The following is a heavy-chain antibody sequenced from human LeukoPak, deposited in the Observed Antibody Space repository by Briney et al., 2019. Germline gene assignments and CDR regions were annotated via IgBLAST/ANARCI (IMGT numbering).Heavy chain of an antibody. CDR3: ASSPYYYDSSGYYSYYYYYGMDV. V-gene: IGHV1-69*13. CDR1: GGTFSSYA. D-gene: IGHD3-22*01. Sequence: SVKVSCKASGGTFSSYAISWVRQAPGHGLEWMGGISPIFGTANYAQKFQGRVTITADESTSTAYMELSSLISEDTAVYYCASSPYYYDSSGYYSYYYYYGMDVWGQGTTVTVSS. CDR2: ISPIFGTA. J-gene: IGHJ6*02.